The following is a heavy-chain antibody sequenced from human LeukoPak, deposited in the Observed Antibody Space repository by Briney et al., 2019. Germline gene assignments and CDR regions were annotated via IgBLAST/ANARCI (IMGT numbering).Heavy chain of an antibody. CDR1: GFTFTRFN. CDR3: ARDGSLPYDAFDI. J-gene: IGHJ3*02. V-gene: IGHV3-21*01. Sequence: GGSLRPSCAASGFTFTRFNMNWVRQAPGKGLEWVSSISSSSSYIYYADSVKGRFTISRDNAKNSLYLQMNSLRAEDTAVYYCARDGSLPYDAFDIWGQGTMVTVSS. CDR2: ISSSSSYI.